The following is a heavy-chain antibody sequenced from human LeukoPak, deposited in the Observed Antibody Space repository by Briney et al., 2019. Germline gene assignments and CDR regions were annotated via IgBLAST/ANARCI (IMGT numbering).Heavy chain of an antibody. CDR1: GYTFTSYD. D-gene: IGHD2-15*01. CDR2: MNPNSGNT. J-gene: IGHJ6*03. Sequence: ASVKVSCKASGYTFTSYDINWVRQATGQGLEWMGWMNPNSGNTDYAQKFQGRVTITRNTSISTAYMELSSLRSEDTAVYYCARGRPWGSYYYYYYMDVWGKGTTVTVSS. V-gene: IGHV1-8*03. CDR3: ARGRPWGSYYYYYYMDV.